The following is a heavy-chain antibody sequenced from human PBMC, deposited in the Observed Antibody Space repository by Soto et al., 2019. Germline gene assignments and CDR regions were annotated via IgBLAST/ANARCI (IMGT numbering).Heavy chain of an antibody. CDR3: ALALRPTTGLDY. CDR1: GASTVSHYH. Sequence: QVQLQESGPGLVKPSQTVSLTCSVSGASTVSHYHWTWIRQPPGKGLEWMGYIFNSGTTFYNPTLTSRLSISSDTSVNHCSPELRSVTAADTAVYYCALALRPTTGLDYWGQGTLVTVS. J-gene: IGHJ4*02. V-gene: IGHV4-31*02. D-gene: IGHD3-3*02. CDR2: IFNSGTT.